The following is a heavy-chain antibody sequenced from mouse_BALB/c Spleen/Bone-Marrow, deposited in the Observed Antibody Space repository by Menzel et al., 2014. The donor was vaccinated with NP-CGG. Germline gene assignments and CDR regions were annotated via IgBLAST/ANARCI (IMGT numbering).Heavy chain of an antibody. J-gene: IGHJ4*01. V-gene: IGHV6-6*02. CDR3: TRRGRGYAMDY. CDR2: IRLKSINYAT. CDR1: GFTFSNYW. Sequence: EVHLVESGGGLVQPGASMKLSCVASGFTFSNYWMNWVRQSPEKGLECVAEIRLKSINYATHYAESVKGRFTISRDDSKNSLYQQMNSLRAEDPGIYYCTRRGRGYAMDYWGQGTSVTVAS.